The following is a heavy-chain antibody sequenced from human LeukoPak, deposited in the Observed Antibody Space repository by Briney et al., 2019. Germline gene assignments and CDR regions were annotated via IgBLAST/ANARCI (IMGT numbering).Heavy chain of an antibody. J-gene: IGHJ5*02. Sequence: SETLSLTCTVSGYSLSSGYHWGWIRQPPGKGLEWIGSIYHSGSTNYNPSLKSPVTISVDTSKNQFSLTLSSVTAADTAVYYCARSSGWYLGWFDXWGQGXLVTVSS. V-gene: IGHV4-38-2*02. D-gene: IGHD6-19*01. CDR3: ARSSGWYLGWFDX. CDR2: IYHSGST. CDR1: GYSLSSGYH.